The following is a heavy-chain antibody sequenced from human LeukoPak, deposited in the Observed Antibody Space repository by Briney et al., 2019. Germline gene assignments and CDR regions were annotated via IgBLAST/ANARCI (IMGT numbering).Heavy chain of an antibody. Sequence: ASVKVSCKASGYTFTSYDINWVRQATGQGLEWMGWMNPNSGNTGYAQKFQGRVTMTRNTSISTAYMEMSSLRFEDTAVYYCTVLGYCSGGSCYSVDYWGQGTLVTVSS. D-gene: IGHD2-15*01. J-gene: IGHJ4*02. CDR1: GYTFTSYD. CDR2: MNPNSGNT. V-gene: IGHV1-8*01. CDR3: TVLGYCSGGSCYSVDY.